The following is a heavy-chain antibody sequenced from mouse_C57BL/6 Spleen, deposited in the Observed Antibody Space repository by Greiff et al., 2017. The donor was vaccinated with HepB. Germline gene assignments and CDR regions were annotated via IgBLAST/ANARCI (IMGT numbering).Heavy chain of an antibody. CDR3: ALITTVVEGLDY. CDR1: GYTFTSYW. V-gene: IGHV1-55*01. CDR2: IYPGSGST. J-gene: IGHJ2*01. D-gene: IGHD1-1*01. Sequence: QVQLKESGAELVKPGASVKMSCKASGYTFTSYWITWVKQRPGQGLEWIGDIYPGSGSTNYNEKFKSKATLTVDTSSSTAYMQLSSLTSEDSAVYYCALITTVVEGLDYWGQGTTLTVSS.